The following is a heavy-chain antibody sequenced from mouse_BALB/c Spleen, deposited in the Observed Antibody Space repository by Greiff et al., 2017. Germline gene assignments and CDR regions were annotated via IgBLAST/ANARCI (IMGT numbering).Heavy chain of an antibody. CDR3: ARGGVTGPFDY. V-gene: IGHV5-4*02. CDR2: ISDGGSYT. D-gene: IGHD2-1*01. J-gene: IGHJ2*01. Sequence: EVMLVESGGGLVKPGGSLNLSCAASGFTFSDYYMYWVRQTPEKRLEWVATISDGGSYTYYPDSVKGRFTISRDNAKNNLYLQMSSLKSEDTAMYYCARGGVTGPFDYWGQGTTLTVSS. CDR1: GFTFSDYY.